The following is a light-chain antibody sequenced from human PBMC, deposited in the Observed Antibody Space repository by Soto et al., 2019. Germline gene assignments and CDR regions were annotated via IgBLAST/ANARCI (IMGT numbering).Light chain of an antibody. V-gene: IGKV3D-20*01. J-gene: IGKJ5*01. CDR3: QQYKNWPL. CDR1: QRVSGGF. CDR2: DTS. Sequence: DIVLTQSPATLSLSPGERATLYCGASQRVSGGFLAWYQQKPGLAPRLILYDTSFRATGIPDRFSGSGSGTEFTLSISSLQSEDFAVYYCQQYKNWPLFGQGTRLEIK.